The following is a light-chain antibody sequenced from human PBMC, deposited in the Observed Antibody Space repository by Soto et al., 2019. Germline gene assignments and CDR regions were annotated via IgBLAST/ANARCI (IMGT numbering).Light chain of an antibody. V-gene: IGLV2-18*02. J-gene: IGLJ1*01. CDR1: SSDVGSYNR. CDR3: CSYAGSSTYV. CDR2: EVS. Sequence: SVLTQPPSVSGSPGQSVTISCTGTSSDVGSYNRVSWYQQPPGTAPKLMIYEVSNRPSGVPDRFSGSKSGNTASLTISGPQAEDEADYYCCSYAGSSTYVFGTGTKVTVL.